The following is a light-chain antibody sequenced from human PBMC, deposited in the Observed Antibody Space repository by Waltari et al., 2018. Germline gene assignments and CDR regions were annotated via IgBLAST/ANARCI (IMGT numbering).Light chain of an antibody. Sequence: EIALTQSPGTLSLSPGERATLSCRASQRVSSSYLAWYQQNPGQAPRLLIYGASSRATGIPDRFSGSGSGTDFTLTISRLEPEDFAVYYCQQYGSSQYTFGQGTKLEIK. CDR3: QQYGSSQYT. V-gene: IGKV3-20*01. J-gene: IGKJ2*01. CDR1: QRVSSSY. CDR2: GAS.